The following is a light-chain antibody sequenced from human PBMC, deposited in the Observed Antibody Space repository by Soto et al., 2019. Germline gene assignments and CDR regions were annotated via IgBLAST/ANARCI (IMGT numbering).Light chain of an antibody. CDR2: GAS. Sequence: LTQSRGTQSLYPWEIATLSCRASQSVSSTYLIWHQQKPGQAPRLLIYGASSRATGVPDRFSGGGSGTDFTLTISRLEPEDFAVYYCQQYGDSPWTFGQGTKVDI. CDR3: QQYGDSPWT. CDR1: QSVSSTY. V-gene: IGKV3-20*01. J-gene: IGKJ1*01.